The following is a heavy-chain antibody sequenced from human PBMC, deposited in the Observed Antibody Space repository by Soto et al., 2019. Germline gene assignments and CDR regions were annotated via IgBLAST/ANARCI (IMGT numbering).Heavy chain of an antibody. J-gene: IGHJ6*02. CDR2: ISAYNGNT. Sequence: ASVKVSCKASGYTFSNYGLSWVRQAPGQGLEWMGWISAYNGNTNNAQKLQDRVTMTTDTSTSTAYMELRSLRSDDTAVYYCARGNGYYYYYYGVDVWGQGTTVTVSS. V-gene: IGHV1-18*01. D-gene: IGHD2-8*01. CDR1: GYTFSNYG. CDR3: ARGNGYYYYYYGVDV.